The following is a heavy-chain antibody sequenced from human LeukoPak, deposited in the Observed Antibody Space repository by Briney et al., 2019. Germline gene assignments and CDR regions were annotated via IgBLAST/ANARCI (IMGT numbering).Heavy chain of an antibody. CDR2: INHSGST. CDR3: ARITIFGVVTSNWFDP. D-gene: IGHD3-3*01. V-gene: IGHV4-34*01. J-gene: IGHJ5*02. Sequence: PSETLSLTCAVYGGSFSGYYWSWIRQPPGKGLEWIGEINHSGSTNYNPSLKSRVTISVDTSKNQFSLKLSSVTAADTAVYYCARITIFGVVTSNWFDPWGQGTLVTVSS. CDR1: GGSFSGYY.